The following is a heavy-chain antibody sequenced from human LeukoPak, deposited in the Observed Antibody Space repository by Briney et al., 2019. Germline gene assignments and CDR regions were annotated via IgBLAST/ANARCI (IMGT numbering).Heavy chain of an antibody. D-gene: IGHD5-12*01. CDR3: AREYSGYDFSAFDI. V-gene: IGHV3-11*04. CDR2: ISQTGTTI. Sequence: SGGSLRLSCAASGFTFSDYYMTWIRQAPGKGLEWVSYISQTGTTIYYADSVKGRFTISRDNAKNSLYLQMNSLRAEDTAVYYCAREYSGYDFSAFDIWGQGTMVTVSS. J-gene: IGHJ3*02. CDR1: GFTFSDYY.